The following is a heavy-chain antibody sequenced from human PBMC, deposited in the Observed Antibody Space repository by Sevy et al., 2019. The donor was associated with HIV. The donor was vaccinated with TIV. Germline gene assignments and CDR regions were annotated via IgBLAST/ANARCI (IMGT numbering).Heavy chain of an antibody. Sequence: GGSLRLSCAASGFTFSNSYMNWVRQGPGKGLVWVARLNGDGSDINYADSVRGRFTFSSDKTKNTLYLQMSSLRGEDTAVYYCFVRIRDSSEIDYWGQGTLVTVSS. J-gene: IGHJ4*02. V-gene: IGHV3-74*01. CDR3: FVRIRDSSEIDY. D-gene: IGHD6-6*01. CDR1: GFTFSNSY. CDR2: LNGDGSDI.